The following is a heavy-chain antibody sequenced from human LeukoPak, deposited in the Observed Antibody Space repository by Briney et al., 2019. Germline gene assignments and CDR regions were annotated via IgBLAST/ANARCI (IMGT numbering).Heavy chain of an antibody. D-gene: IGHD3-9*01. CDR2: ISAYNGNT. V-gene: IGHV1-18*01. CDR3: ARGKYYDILMGLNN. J-gene: IGHJ4*02. Sequence: ASVKVSCKASGYTFTSYGISWARQAPGQGLEWMGWISAYNGNTNYAQKLQGRVTMTTDTSTSTAYMELRSLRSDDTAVYYCARGKYYDILMGLNNWGQGTLVTVSS. CDR1: GYTFTSYG.